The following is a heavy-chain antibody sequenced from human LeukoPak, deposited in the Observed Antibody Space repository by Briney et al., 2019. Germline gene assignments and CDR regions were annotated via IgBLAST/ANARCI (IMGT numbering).Heavy chain of an antibody. CDR2: IYYSGST. Sequence: PSETLSLTCTVSGGSISSYYWSWIRQPPGKGLEWIGYIYYSGSTNYNPSLRSRVTISVDTSKNQFPLKLSSVTAADTAVYYCARGLYSSSWYYSGYYFDYWGQGTLVTVSS. J-gene: IGHJ4*02. CDR1: GGSISSYY. D-gene: IGHD6-13*01. V-gene: IGHV4-59*01. CDR3: ARGLYSSSWYYSGYYFDY.